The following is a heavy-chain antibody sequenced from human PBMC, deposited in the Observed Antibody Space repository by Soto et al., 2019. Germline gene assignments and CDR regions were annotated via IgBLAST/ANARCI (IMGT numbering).Heavy chain of an antibody. CDR1: GGTFSSYA. V-gene: IGHV1-69*13. D-gene: IGHD1-26*01. CDR3: ARDREYSGSYQVAWFDP. Sequence: ASVKVSCKASGGTFSSYAISWVRQAPRQGLEWMGGIIPIFGTANYAQKFQGRVTITADESTSTAYMELSSLRSEDTAVYYCARDREYSGSYQVAWFDPWGQGTLVTVSS. J-gene: IGHJ5*02. CDR2: IIPIFGTA.